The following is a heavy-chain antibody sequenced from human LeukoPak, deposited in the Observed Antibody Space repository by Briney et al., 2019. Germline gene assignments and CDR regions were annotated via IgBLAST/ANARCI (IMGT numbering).Heavy chain of an antibody. CDR2: ISGSGGST. V-gene: IGHV3-23*01. J-gene: IGHJ5*02. CDR3: VRGYSYGWFDP. Sequence: GGSLRLSCAASGFTFSIYAMSWVRQAPGKGLGWVSTISGSGGSTHYADSVEGRFTISRDNPKNTLYLQMNSLRGDDTAVYYCVRGYSYGWFDPWGQGTLVTVSS. D-gene: IGHD5-18*01. CDR1: GFTFSIYA.